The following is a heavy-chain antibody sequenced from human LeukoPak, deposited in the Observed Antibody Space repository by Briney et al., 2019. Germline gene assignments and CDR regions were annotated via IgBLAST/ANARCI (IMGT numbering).Heavy chain of an antibody. D-gene: IGHD3-22*01. J-gene: IGHJ4*02. CDR3: ATDREDSSGYFSY. V-gene: IGHV1-24*01. Sequence: ASVKVSCKASGGTFSSYAISWVRQAPGQGLEWMGGFDPEDGETIYAQKFQGRVTMTEDTSTDTAYMELSSLRSEDTAVYYCATDREDSSGYFSYWGQGTLVTVSS. CDR1: GGTFSSYA. CDR2: FDPEDGET.